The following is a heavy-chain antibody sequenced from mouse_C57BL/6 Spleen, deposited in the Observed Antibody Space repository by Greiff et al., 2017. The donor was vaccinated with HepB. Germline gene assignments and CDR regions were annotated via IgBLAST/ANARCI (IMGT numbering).Heavy chain of an antibody. D-gene: IGHD2-3*01. V-gene: IGHV3-6*01. CDR3: ARDDGSPYAMDY. Sequence: VQLQQSGPGLVKPSQSLSLTCSVTGYSITSGYYWNWIRQFPGNKLEWMGYISYDGSNNYNPSLKNRISITRDTSKNQFFLKLNSVTTEDTATYYCARDDGSPYAMDYWGQGTSVTVSS. CDR2: ISYDGSN. CDR1: GYSITSGYY. J-gene: IGHJ4*01.